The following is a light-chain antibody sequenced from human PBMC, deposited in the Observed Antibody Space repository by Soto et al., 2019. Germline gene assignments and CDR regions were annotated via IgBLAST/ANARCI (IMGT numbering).Light chain of an antibody. CDR3: QTWATGTQVV. V-gene: IGLV4-69*01. J-gene: IGLJ2*01. CDR1: SGHSSYA. CDR2: LNSDGRH. Sequence: QPVLTQSPSASASLGASVKLTCTLSSGHSSYAIAWHQQQPEKGPRYLMKLNSDGRHSKGDGIPDRFSGSSSGAERYLTISSLQSEDEADYYCQTWATGTQVVFGGGTKLTVL.